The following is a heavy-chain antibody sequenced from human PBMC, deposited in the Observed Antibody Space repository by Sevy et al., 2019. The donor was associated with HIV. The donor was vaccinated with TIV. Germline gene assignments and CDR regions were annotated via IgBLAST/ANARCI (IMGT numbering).Heavy chain of an antibody. D-gene: IGHD2-15*01. V-gene: IGHV3-7*01. J-gene: IGHJ4*02. Sequence: GGSLRLSCEVSGFTFSNYWMTWVRQAPGKGLEWVANIKEDGSDKYYGDSVKGRSSLSRDNAKNSLYLQMDSLRAEDTAVYYCVRDGLASATDFDYWGQRTLVTVSS. CDR1: GFTFSNYW. CDR2: IKEDGSDK. CDR3: VRDGLASATDFDY.